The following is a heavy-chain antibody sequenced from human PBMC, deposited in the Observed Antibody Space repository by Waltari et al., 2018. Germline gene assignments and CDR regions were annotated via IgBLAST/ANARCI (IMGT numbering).Heavy chain of an antibody. D-gene: IGHD5-18*01. CDR3: AKEDSYGFFDY. CDR2: IRYDGSNK. J-gene: IGHJ4*02. CDR1: GFTFSRYG. Sequence: QVQLVESGGGVVQPGGSLRLSCAASGFTFSRYGMHWVRQAPGKGLEWVAFIRYDGSNKYYADSVKGRFTISRDNSKNTLYLQMNSLRAEDTAVYYCAKEDSYGFFDYWGQGTLVTVSS. V-gene: IGHV3-30*02.